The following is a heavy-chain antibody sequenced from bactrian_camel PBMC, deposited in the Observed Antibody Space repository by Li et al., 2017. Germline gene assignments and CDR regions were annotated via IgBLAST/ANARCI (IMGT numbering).Heavy chain of an antibody. Sequence: DVQLVESGGGSVQAGGSLRLSRAASGFTYSTYCMGWFRQAPGKKREGVAVIGSDGNTGYVDSVKGRFTISRDNAKNMVYLQLNSLKTENVAMYYCVKLSFRTGIHALGAHEWGQGTQVTVS. V-gene: IGHV3S44*01. J-gene: IGHJ4*01. D-gene: IGHD6*01. CDR2: IGSDGNT. CDR1: GFTYSTYC. CDR3: VKLSFRTGIHALGAHE.